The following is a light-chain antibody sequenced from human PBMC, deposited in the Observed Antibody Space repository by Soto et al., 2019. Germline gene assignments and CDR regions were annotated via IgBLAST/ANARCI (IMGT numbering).Light chain of an antibody. CDR3: QQYNSYV. Sequence: DIQMTQSPSTLSASVGDRVTITCRASQSISSWLAWYQQKPGKAPKLLIYKASSLESGVPSRFSGSGSGTEFTLTISSLQPDDFATYYCQQYNSYVFGQGTKVEIK. CDR2: KAS. CDR1: QSISSW. V-gene: IGKV1-5*03. J-gene: IGKJ1*01.